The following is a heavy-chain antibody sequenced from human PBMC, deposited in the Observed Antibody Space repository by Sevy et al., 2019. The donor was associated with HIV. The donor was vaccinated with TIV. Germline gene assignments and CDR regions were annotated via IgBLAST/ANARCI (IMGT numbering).Heavy chain of an antibody. Sequence: SETLSLTCTVSGGSISRSSYYWGWIRQPPGKGLEWIVSMYYSGTTYYNPSLRSRVSISLDTSKNEISLHLSSVSAADTAVYYCARHYDRLGITSFDPWSQGILVTVSS. D-gene: IGHD7-27*01. CDR2: MYYSGTT. CDR1: GGSISRSSYY. V-gene: IGHV4-39*01. J-gene: IGHJ5*02. CDR3: ARHYDRLGITSFDP.